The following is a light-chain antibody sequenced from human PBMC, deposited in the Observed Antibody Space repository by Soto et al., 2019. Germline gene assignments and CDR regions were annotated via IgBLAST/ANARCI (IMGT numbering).Light chain of an antibody. CDR1: SSDVGGYNY. J-gene: IGLJ1*01. V-gene: IGLV2-8*01. Sequence: QSVLTQPPSASGSPGQSVTISCTGTSSDVGGYNYVSWYQQNPGKVPKLMIYEVNKRPSGVPDRFSGSKSGNTASLTVSGLQAEDEVDYYCTSYAGGNNVFGTGTKLTVL. CDR2: EVN. CDR3: TSYAGGNNV.